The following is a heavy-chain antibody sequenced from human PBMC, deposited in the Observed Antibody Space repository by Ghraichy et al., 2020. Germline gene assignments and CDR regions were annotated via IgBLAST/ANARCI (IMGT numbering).Heavy chain of an antibody. CDR1: GGSIDNHY. J-gene: IGHJ2*01. CDR2: VYYSGTT. V-gene: IGHV4-59*11. D-gene: IGHD6-6*01. CDR3: ARLDYSSSLYYWYLDL. Sequence: SETLSLTCTVSGGSIDNHYWSWIRQPPEKGLEWIGYVYYSGTTDYNPSLTSRVTISVDRSKNQFSLKLTSATAADTAVYYCARLDYSSSLYYWYLDLWGRGTLVTVSS.